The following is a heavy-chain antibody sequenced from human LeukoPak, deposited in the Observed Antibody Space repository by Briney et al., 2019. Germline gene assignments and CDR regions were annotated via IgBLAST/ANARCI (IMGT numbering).Heavy chain of an antibody. CDR3: ERGRKPYYYGSGSYPKAPYFDY. D-gene: IGHD3-10*01. CDR2: IYYSGST. V-gene: IGHV4-39*01. Sequence: KPSETLSLTCTVSGGSISSSSYYWGWIRQPPGKGLEWIGSIYYSGSTYYNPSLEGRVTISVDTSKNQFSLRLSSVTAADAAVYYCERGRKPYYYGSGSYPKAPYFDYWGQGTLVTVSS. J-gene: IGHJ4*02. CDR1: GGSISSSSYY.